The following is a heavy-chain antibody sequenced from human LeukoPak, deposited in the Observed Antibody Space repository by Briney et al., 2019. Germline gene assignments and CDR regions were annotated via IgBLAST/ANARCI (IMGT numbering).Heavy chain of an antibody. CDR1: GFTFSSYG. J-gene: IGHJ4*02. CDR2: ISYDGSNK. CDR3: AKDQGDY. V-gene: IGHV3-30*18. Sequence: GRSLRLSCAASGFTFSSYGMHWVRQAPGKGLEWVAVISYDGSNKYYADSVKGRFTISRDNSKNTLYLQMNSLRAEDTAVYYCAKDQGDYWGQGTLVTVSS.